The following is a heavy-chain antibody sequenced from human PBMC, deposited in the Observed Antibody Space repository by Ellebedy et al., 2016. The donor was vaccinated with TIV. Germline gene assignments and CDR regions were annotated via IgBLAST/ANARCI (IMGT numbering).Heavy chain of an antibody. CDR2: MNPNSGNT. CDR1: GYTFTSFD. D-gene: IGHD2/OR15-2a*01. CDR3: ASRRIGQQRRFDY. V-gene: IGHV1-8*01. Sequence: ASVKVSXKASGYTFTSFDINWVRQATGQGLEWMGWMNPNSGNTGYAQKFQGRVTMTRNTSISTAYMELSSLRSEDTAVYYCASRRIGQQRRFDYWGQGTLVTVSS. J-gene: IGHJ4*02.